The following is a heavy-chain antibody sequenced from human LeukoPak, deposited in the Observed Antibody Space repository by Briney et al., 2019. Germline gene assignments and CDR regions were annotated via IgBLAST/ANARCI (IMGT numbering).Heavy chain of an antibody. Sequence: LSGGSLRLSCAASGFTFSSYEMNWVRQAPGKGLEWVSYISSSGSTIYYADSVKGRFTISRDNSKNTLYLQMNSLRAEDTAVYYCAKYWDYYDSSGYRGEAEHDYWGQGTLVTVSS. CDR3: AKYWDYYDSSGYRGEAEHDY. V-gene: IGHV3-48*03. D-gene: IGHD3-22*01. J-gene: IGHJ4*02. CDR1: GFTFSSYE. CDR2: ISSSGSTI.